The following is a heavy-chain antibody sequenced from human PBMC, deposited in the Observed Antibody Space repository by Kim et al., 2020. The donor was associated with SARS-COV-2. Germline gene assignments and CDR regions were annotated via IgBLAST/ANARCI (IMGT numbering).Heavy chain of an antibody. CDR3: ARHRRQWLVGGNYFDY. Sequence: PSLTSRVTISVDTSKNQFSLKLSSVTAADTAVDYCARHRRQWLVGGNYFDYWGQGTLVTVSS. D-gene: IGHD6-19*01. J-gene: IGHJ4*02. V-gene: IGHV4-39*01.